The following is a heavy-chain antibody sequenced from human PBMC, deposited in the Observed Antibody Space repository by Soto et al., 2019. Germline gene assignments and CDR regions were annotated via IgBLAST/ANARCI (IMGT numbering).Heavy chain of an antibody. Sequence: QVQLQESGPGLVKPSQTLSLTCTVSGGSISSGGYYWSWIRQHPGKGLEWIVYIYYSGSTYYNPSLKSRVTISVDTSKNQFSLKLSSVTAADTAVYYCARAGITMVRGVIITWGFDYWGQGTLVTVSS. J-gene: IGHJ4*02. CDR3: ARAGITMVRGVIITWGFDY. CDR2: IYYSGST. V-gene: IGHV4-31*03. D-gene: IGHD3-10*01. CDR1: GGSISSGGYY.